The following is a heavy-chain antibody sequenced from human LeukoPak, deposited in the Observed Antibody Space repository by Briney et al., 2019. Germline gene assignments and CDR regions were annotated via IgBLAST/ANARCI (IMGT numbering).Heavy chain of an antibody. D-gene: IGHD3-16*01. CDR3: AKVRLXXXXYAXYFDY. J-gene: IGHJ4*02. Sequence: PGGSLRLSCAASGFTFSSYAMSWVRQAPGKGLEWVSAISGSGGSTYYADSVKGRFTISRDNSKNTLYLQMNSLRAEDTAVYYCAKVRLXXXXYAXYFDYWGXGTLVTV. CDR1: GFTFSSYA. CDR2: ISGSGGST. V-gene: IGHV3-23*01.